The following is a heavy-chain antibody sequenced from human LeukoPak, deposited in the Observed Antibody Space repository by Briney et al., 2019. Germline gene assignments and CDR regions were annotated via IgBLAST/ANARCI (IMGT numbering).Heavy chain of an antibody. CDR2: IIGSGVST. V-gene: IGHV3-23*01. CDR1: GYTFTTYA. J-gene: IGHJ6*03. D-gene: IGHD1-26*01. Sequence: SCKASGYTFTTYAINWVRQAPGQGLEWASVIIGSGVSTFYADSVKGRFTISRDNSKNTLYLQMNSLRAEDTAVYYCAKVGLVGAPTYYYYYLDVWGKGTTVTVSS. CDR3: AKVGLVGAPTYYYYYLDV.